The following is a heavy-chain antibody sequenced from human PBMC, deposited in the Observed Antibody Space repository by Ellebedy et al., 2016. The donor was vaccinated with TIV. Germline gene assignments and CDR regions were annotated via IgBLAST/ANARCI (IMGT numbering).Heavy chain of an antibody. D-gene: IGHD3-16*02. CDR3: ARDGPWGYHWFDP. CDR2: INPYNGNT. V-gene: IGHV1-18*01. Sequence: AASVKVSCKASGYTFTSYGISWVRQAPGQGLEWMEWINPYNGNTNYVQKLQDRVTMTTDTSTSTAYMELRSLRSDDAAVYYCARDGPWGYHWFDPWGQGTLVTVSS. CDR1: GYTFTSYG. J-gene: IGHJ5*02.